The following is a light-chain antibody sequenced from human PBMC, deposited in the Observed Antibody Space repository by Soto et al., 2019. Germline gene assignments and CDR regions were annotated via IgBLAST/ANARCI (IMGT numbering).Light chain of an antibody. CDR1: QNINTY. Sequence: DIVLTQSPATLSSSPGERATLYCRASQNINTYLAWYQQKPGQAPRLLIYDASYRATGIPARFSGSGSGTAFTLTISSLEPEDFALYYCQQRSNWPLTFGGGTKVEIE. CDR2: DAS. CDR3: QQRSNWPLT. J-gene: IGKJ4*01. V-gene: IGKV3-11*01.